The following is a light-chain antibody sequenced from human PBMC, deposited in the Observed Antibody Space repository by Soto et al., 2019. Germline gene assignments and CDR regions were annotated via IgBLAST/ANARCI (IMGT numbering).Light chain of an antibody. Sequence: DIQVTQSPSFMSASVGDRVTITCRALQGISSYLAWYQQKPGKAPKHQIYAASTLQSGVPSRLSGSGSGTEFTLTISSLQPEDFATYYCQKLNSYPWTFGQGTKVEIK. V-gene: IGKV1-9*01. J-gene: IGKJ1*01. CDR3: QKLNSYPWT. CDR1: QGISSY. CDR2: AAS.